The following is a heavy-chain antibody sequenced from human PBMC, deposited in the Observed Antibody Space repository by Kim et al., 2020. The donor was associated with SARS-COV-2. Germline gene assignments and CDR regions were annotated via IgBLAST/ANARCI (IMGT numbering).Heavy chain of an antibody. Sequence: GGSLRLSCAASGFTFDDYAMHWVRQAPGKGLEWVSGISWNSGSIGYADSVKGRFTISRDNAKNSLYLQMNSLRAEDTALYYCARIVATIESDYYYGMDVWGQGTTVTVSS. CDR3: ARIVATIESDYYYGMDV. D-gene: IGHD5-12*01. V-gene: IGHV3-9*01. CDR1: GFTFDDYA. J-gene: IGHJ6*02. CDR2: ISWNSGSI.